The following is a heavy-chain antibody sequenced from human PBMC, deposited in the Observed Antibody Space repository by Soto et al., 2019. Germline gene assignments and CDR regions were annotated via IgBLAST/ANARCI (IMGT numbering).Heavy chain of an antibody. V-gene: IGHV4-4*07. J-gene: IGHJ4*02. Sequence: TSETLSLTCTVSGGSISSYYWSWIRQPAGKGLEWIGRIYTSGSTNYNPSLKSRVTMSVDTSKNQFSLKLSSVTAADTAVYYCARGYCGGDCYSPLNYFDYWGQGTLVTVSS. CDR3: ARGYCGGDCYSPLNYFDY. CDR2: IYTSGST. D-gene: IGHD2-21*02. CDR1: GGSISSYY.